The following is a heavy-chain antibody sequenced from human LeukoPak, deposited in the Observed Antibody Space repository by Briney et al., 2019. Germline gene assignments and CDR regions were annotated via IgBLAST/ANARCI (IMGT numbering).Heavy chain of an antibody. CDR3: AKDLIVVVDMDAFDI. Sequence: GGSLRLSCAASGFTFSSYAMSWVRQAPGKGREWVSAISGSGGSTYYADSVKGRFTISRDNSKNTLYLQMNSLKAEDTAVYYCAKDLIVVVDMDAFDIWGQGTLVTVSS. J-gene: IGHJ3*02. D-gene: IGHD3-22*01. CDR2: ISGSGGST. V-gene: IGHV3-23*01. CDR1: GFTFSSYA.